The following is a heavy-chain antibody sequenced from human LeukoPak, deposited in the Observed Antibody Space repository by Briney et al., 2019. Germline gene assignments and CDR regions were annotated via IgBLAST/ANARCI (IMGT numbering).Heavy chain of an antibody. CDR3: ARDSANYHFAF. Sequence: GGSLRLSCAASGLTVNNNYISWVRQAPGKGPEWVSVIYNNGATYYADSVNGRFTISRDNSKNMVYLEMNDLRVEDTAVYYCARDSANYHFAFWGQGTLVTVSS. D-gene: IGHD4/OR15-4a*01. V-gene: IGHV3-66*01. J-gene: IGHJ4*02. CDR1: GLTVNNNY. CDR2: IYNNGAT.